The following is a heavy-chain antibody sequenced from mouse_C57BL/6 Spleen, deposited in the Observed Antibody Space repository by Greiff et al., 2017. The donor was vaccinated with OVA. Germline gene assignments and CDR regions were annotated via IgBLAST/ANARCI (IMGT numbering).Heavy chain of an antibody. J-gene: IGHJ4*01. Sequence: QVQLQQSGAELVRPGASVTLSCKASGYTFTDYEMHWVQQTPVHGLEWIGVIDPETGGTAYNQKFKGKAIMTADKSSSTAYMELRILTSVDSAVYYCTRLGAMDYWGQGTSVTVSS. CDR2: IDPETGGT. CDR3: TRLGAMDY. V-gene: IGHV1-15*01. CDR1: GYTFTDYE.